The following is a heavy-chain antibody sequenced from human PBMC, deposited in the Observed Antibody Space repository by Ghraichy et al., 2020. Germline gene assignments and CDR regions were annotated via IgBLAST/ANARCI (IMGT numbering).Heavy chain of an antibody. CDR1: GGSISSGDYY. J-gene: IGHJ5*02. V-gene: IGHV4-30-4*01. Sequence: SETLSLTCTVSGGSISSGDYYWSWIRQPPGKGLEWIGYIYYSGSTYYNPSLKSRVTISVDTSKNQFSLKLSSVTAADTAVYYCARASLVGYSGYGFYQGRPKGEWFGPWGQGTLVTVSS. CDR2: IYYSGST. D-gene: IGHD5-12*01. CDR3: ARASLVGYSGYGFYQGRPKGEWFGP.